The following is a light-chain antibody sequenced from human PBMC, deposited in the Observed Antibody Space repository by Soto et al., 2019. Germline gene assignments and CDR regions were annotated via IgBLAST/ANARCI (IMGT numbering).Light chain of an antibody. CDR2: KAS. CDR3: EHYNGDSWP. CDR1: QSIDSW. V-gene: IGKV1-5*03. J-gene: IGKJ1*01. Sequence: DIQMTQSPSTLSASVGDRVTITCRASQSIDSWLAWYQQNPGKAPKLLIYKASILHSGVSSRFSGSGYGTEFTLTISSLQPDDFATYYCEHYNGDSWPFGQGTKVDIQ.